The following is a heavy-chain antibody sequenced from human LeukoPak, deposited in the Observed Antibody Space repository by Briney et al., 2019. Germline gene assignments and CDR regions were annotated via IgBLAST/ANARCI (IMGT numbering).Heavy chain of an antibody. CDR1: GGTFSSYA. CDR2: IIPIFGTA. V-gene: IGHV1-69*13. Sequence: ASVEVSCKASGGTFSSYAISWVRQAPGQGLEWMGGIIPIFGTANYAQKFQGRVTITADESTSTAYMELSSLRSEDTAVYYCAGSFYCGGDCFMNYFDYWGQGTLVTVSS. J-gene: IGHJ4*02. CDR3: AGSFYCGGDCFMNYFDY. D-gene: IGHD2-21*02.